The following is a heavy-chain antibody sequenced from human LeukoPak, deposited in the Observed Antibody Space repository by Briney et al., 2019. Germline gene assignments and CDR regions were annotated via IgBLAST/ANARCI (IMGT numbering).Heavy chain of an antibody. D-gene: IGHD3-22*01. V-gene: IGHV3-30*18. Sequence: GRSLRLSCAASGFTFDDYAMHWVRQAPGKGLEWVAVISYDGSNKYYADSVKGRFTISRDNSKNTLFLQMNSLRAEDTAVYYCAKDLEEYYHDSSGYVGYFQHWGQGTLVTVSS. CDR1: GFTFDDYA. J-gene: IGHJ1*01. CDR3: AKDLEEYYHDSSGYVGYFQH. CDR2: ISYDGSNK.